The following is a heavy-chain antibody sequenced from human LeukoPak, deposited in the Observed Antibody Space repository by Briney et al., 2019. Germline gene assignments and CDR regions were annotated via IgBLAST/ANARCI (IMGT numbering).Heavy chain of an antibody. CDR2: IYYSGST. V-gene: IGHV4-39*07. J-gene: IGHJ6*03. CDR3: ARVSWFPGTSYYYMDV. CDR1: GGSISSSSYY. D-gene: IGHD1-1*01. Sequence: SETLSLTCAVSGGSISSSSYYWGWIRQPPGKGLEWIGSIYYSGSTYYNPSLKSRVTISVDTSKNQFSLKLSSVTAADTAVYYCARVSWFPGTSYYYMDVWGKGTTVTVSS.